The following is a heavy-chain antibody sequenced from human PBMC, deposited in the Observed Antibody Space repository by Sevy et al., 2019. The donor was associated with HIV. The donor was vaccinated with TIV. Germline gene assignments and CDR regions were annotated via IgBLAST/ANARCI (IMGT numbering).Heavy chain of an antibody. D-gene: IGHD6-13*01. V-gene: IGHV3-53*01. J-gene: IGHJ6*02. CDR1: GFTVSSNY. Sequence: GGSLRLSCAASGFTVSSNYMSWVRQAPGKGLEWVSVIYSGGSTYYADSVKGRFTISRDNSKNTLSLQMNSLRAEDTAVYYCARRPSAGGRYYYYYGMDVWGQGTTVTVSS. CDR3: ARRPSAGGRYYYYYGMDV. CDR2: IYSGGST.